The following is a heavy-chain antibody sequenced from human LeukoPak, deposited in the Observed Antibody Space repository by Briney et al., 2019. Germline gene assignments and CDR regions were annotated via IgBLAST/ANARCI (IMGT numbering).Heavy chain of an antibody. J-gene: IGHJ3*02. Sequence: ASVKVSCKASGYTFTDYYIHWVRQAPGQGLEWMGWINPNSGATNYAQKFQGRVTMTRDTSISTAYMELHRLRSDDTAVYYCAREPRPSGSYGMAFDIWGQGTMVTVSS. V-gene: IGHV1-2*02. CDR3: AREPRPSGSYGMAFDI. CDR1: GYTFTDYY. CDR2: INPNSGAT. D-gene: IGHD1-26*01.